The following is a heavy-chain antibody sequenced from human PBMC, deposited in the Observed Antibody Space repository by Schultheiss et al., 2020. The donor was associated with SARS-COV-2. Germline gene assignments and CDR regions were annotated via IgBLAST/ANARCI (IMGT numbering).Heavy chain of an antibody. V-gene: IGHV3-53*04. CDR1: GFAVSNNY. Sequence: GESLKISCAASGFAVSNNYITWVRQAPGKGLEWVSFFCRGDTSYCADSVKGRFTISRHNSKNALFLQTNSLRPEDTAVYYCARERMSYNGMDVWGQGTTVTVSS. D-gene: IGHD3-16*01. CDR2: FCRGDTS. CDR3: ARERMSYNGMDV. J-gene: IGHJ6*02.